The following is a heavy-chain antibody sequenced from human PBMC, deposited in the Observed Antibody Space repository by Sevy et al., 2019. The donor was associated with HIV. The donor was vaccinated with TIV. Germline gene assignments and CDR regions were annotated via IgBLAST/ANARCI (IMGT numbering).Heavy chain of an antibody. CDR1: GFTFSSYS. D-gene: IGHD3-3*01. CDR3: ARDFVILEWLLPTDY. CDR2: ISSSSSYI. V-gene: IGHV3-21*01. J-gene: IGHJ4*02. Sequence: GGSLRLSCAASGFTFSSYSMNWVRQAPGKGLEWVSSISSSSSYIYYADSVKGRFTISRDNAKNSLYLQMNSLRAEDTAVYYCARDFVILEWLLPTDYWGQGTLVTVSS.